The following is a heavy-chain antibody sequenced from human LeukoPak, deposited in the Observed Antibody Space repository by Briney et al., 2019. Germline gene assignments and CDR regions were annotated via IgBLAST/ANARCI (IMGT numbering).Heavy chain of an antibody. CDR1: GFTFSSYW. CDR3: ARDRGAAMHCYYYMDV. Sequence: PGGSLRLSCAASGFTFSSYWMHWVRQAPGKGLVWVSRINSDGSSTSYADSVKGRFTISRDNAKNTLYLQMNSLRAEDTAVYYCARDRGAAMHCYYYMDVWGKGTTVTVSS. D-gene: IGHD2-2*01. V-gene: IGHV3-74*01. J-gene: IGHJ6*03. CDR2: INSDGSST.